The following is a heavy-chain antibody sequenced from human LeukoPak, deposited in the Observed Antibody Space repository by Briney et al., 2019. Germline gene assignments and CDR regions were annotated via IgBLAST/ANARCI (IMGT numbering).Heavy chain of an antibody. CDR1: GFTFSSYA. D-gene: IGHD2-21*02. CDR2: ISGSGGTT. CDR3: AKSRTPYCGGDCYYFDH. V-gene: IGHV3-23*01. Sequence: GGSLRLSCAASGFTFSSYAISCVRHAPGKWLESVSAISGSGGTTYYADSVKGRFTISRDNSKNTLYVQMNSLRAEDTAVYYCAKSRTPYCGGDCYYFDHWGQGTLVTVSS. J-gene: IGHJ4*02.